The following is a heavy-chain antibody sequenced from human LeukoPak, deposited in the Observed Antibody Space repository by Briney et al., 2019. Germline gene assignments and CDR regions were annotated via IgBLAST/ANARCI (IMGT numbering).Heavy chain of an antibody. CDR1: GGSISTYY. CDR3: ARELRYDHFDN. J-gene: IGHJ4*02. Sequence: PSETLSLTCTVSGGSISTYYWSWIRQPPGKGLEWIGYIHYSGSSSYNPSLKSRVTISLDTSKNQFSLKLTSVTAADTAIYYCARELRYDHFDNWGQGTLVTVSS. V-gene: IGHV4-59*01. CDR2: IHYSGSS. D-gene: IGHD5-12*01.